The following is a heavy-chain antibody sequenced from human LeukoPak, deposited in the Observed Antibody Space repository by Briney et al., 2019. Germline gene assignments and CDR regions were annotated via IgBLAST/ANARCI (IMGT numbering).Heavy chain of an antibody. J-gene: IGHJ3*02. CDR2: INPNSSGT. D-gene: IGHD2-2*01. V-gene: IGHV1-2*02. Sequence: ASVKVSCKASGYTFTGYYMHWVRQAPGQGLEWMGWINPNSSGTNYAQKFQGRVTMTRDTSISTAYMELSRLRSDDTAVYYCARDRSHQLLFDLGAFDIWGQGTMVTVSS. CDR3: ARDRSHQLLFDLGAFDI. CDR1: GYTFTGYY.